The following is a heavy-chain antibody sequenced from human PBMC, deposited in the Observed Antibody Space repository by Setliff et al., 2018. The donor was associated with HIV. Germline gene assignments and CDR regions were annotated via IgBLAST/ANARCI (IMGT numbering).Heavy chain of an antibody. J-gene: IGHJ4*02. CDR2: FDPEDGET. CDR3: ATLPRSVTSYYFDY. Sequence: ASVKVSCKASGGTFSSSAISGVRQAPGKGLEWMGGFDPEDGETIYAQKFQGRVTMTEDTSTDTAYMELSSLRSEDTAVYYCATLPRSVTSYYFDYWGQGTLVTVSS. D-gene: IGHD4-17*01. CDR1: GGTFSSSA. V-gene: IGHV1-24*01.